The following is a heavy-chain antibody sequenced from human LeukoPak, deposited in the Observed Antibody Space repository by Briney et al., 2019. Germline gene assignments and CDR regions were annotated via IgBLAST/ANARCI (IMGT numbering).Heavy chain of an antibody. J-gene: IGHJ4*02. CDR1: GGSISSGCYY. CDR2: IYTSGST. Sequence: SHTLSLTSPVSGGSISSGCYYWRWIRPPAGKGLEWMGRIYTSGSTNYNPPLKSRFTISIDTSKNHFSLTLSSVTDADTAVYYCARDWRGEHGGGFDYWGQGTLVTVSS. V-gene: IGHV4-61*02. D-gene: IGHD3-16*01. CDR3: ARDWRGEHGGGFDY.